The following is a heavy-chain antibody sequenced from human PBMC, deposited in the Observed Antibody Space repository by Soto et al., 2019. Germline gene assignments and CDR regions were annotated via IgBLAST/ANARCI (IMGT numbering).Heavy chain of an antibody. CDR3: AXXAXXXXXXXXNGWFDP. CDR2: INHSGST. CDR1: GGSXXXXX. J-gene: IGHJ5*02. V-gene: IGHV4-34*01. Sequence: QVQLQQWGAGLLKPSETLSLTCAVYGGSXXXXXXXXXRQPXGKGLEWIGEINHSGSTNYNPSLKSRVTISVDTSKNQFSLKLSSVTAADTXVXYCAXXAXXXXXXXXNGWFDPWGQGTLVTVSS.